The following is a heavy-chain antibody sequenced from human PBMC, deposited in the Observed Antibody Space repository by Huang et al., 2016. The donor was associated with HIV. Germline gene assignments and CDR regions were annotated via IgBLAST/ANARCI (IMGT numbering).Heavy chain of an antibody. CDR3: ARPRMTATSSDSTWSFFDS. CDR1: GGSLSDYY. V-gene: IGHV4-34*02. J-gene: IGHJ4*02. Sequence: QVQLQQWGAGLLKPSGVLSLKCAVYGGSLSDYYWTWSRQYPGKGLEWIGEVNHRGLSTYNPSLRSRVTMSVDMSKEQFSLNVTSRTVADTAVYYCARPRMTATSSDSTWSFFDSWGQGTLVIVSS. CDR2: VNHRGLS. D-gene: IGHD2-21*02.